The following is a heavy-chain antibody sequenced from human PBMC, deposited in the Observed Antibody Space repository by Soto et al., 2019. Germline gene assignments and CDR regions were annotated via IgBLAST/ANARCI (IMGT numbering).Heavy chain of an antibody. CDR2: INAGNGNT. CDR1: GYTFTSYA. J-gene: IGHJ6*02. Sequence: GASVKVSCKASGYTFTSYAMHWVRQAPGQRLEWMGWINAGNGNTKYSQKFQGRVTITRDTSASTAYMELSSLRSEDTAVYYCARATTSSGWSPYYYYYGMDVWGQGTTVTVSS. V-gene: IGHV1-3*01. CDR3: ARATTSSGWSPYYYYYGMDV. D-gene: IGHD6-19*01.